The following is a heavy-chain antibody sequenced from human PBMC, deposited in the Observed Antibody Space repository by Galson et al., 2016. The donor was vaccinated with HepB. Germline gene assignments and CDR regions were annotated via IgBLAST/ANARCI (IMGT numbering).Heavy chain of an antibody. V-gene: IGHV3-30*04. J-gene: IGHJ6*02. Sequence: SLRLSCAASGFTFRNYAMYWVRQAPGKGLEWVAVISYDGSKKYYADSVKGRFTISRDNSKNTLHLQMSSLRVDDTAVYYCAQAEEGNYYYYGMDVWGQGTTVTGSS. CDR1: GFTFRNYA. D-gene: IGHD2-15*01. CDR2: ISYDGSKK. CDR3: AQAEEGNYYYYGMDV.